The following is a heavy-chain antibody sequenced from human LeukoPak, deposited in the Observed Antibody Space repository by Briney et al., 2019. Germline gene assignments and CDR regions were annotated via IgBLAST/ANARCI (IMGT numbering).Heavy chain of an antibody. CDR3: ARDLSERYSIDY. J-gene: IGHJ4*02. Sequence: RGSLRLSCAASGFTFSSYAIHRVRQAPGKGLEWVAFISYDGGDKRYAESVKGRITISRDNSRKTLYLQMHSLGPEDTAIYYCARDLSERYSIDYWGQGTLVTVSS. CDR1: GFTFSSYA. CDR2: ISYDGGDK. V-gene: IGHV3-30-3*01. D-gene: IGHD1-20*01.